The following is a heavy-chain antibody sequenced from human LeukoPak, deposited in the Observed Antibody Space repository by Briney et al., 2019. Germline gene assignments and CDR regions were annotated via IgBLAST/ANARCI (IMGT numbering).Heavy chain of an antibody. J-gene: IGHJ4*02. CDR3: APTQAYSTHGFAF. V-gene: IGHV1-2*02. CDR2: ITPNSGDT. D-gene: IGHD6-13*01. CDR1: GYTFTGYY. Sequence: ASVKVSCKASGYTFTGYYMHWVRQAPGQGLEWVGWITPNSGDTNYQGRVTMTRDTSISTAYMELSRLRSDDTAVYYCAPTQAYSTHGFAFWGQGTLVTVSS.